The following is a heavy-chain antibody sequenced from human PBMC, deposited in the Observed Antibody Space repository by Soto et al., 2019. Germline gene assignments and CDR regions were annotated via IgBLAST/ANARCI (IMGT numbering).Heavy chain of an antibody. D-gene: IGHD6-19*01. J-gene: IGHJ4*02. V-gene: IGHV1-46*01. Sequence: ASVKVSCKASGYTFTSYYMHWVRQAPGQGLEWMGIINPSGGSTSYAQKFQGRVTMTRDTSTSTVYMELSSLRSEDTAVYYCARAHIAGAGIPPYYFDYWGQGTLVTVSS. CDR2: INPSGGST. CDR3: ARAHIAGAGIPPYYFDY. CDR1: GYTFTSYY.